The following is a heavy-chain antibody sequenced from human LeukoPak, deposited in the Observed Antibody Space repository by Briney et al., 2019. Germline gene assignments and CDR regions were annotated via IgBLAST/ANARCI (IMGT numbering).Heavy chain of an antibody. J-gene: IGHJ4*02. CDR3: ARVNTAMVGPFGSLDY. CDR2: ISYDGRNK. D-gene: IGHD5-18*01. Sequence: PGGSLRLSCAASGFTFSSYAMHWVRQAPGKGLEWVAVISYDGRNKYYADSVKGRFTISRDKSKNTLYLQMNSLRAEDAAVYYCARVNTAMVGPFGSLDYWGQGTLVTVSS. CDR1: GFTFSSYA. V-gene: IGHV3-30*04.